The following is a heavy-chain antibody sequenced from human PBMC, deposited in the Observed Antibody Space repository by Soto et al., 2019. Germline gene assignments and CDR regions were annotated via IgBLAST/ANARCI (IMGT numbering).Heavy chain of an antibody. Sequence: SETLSLTCAVYGGSFSGYYWSWIRQPPGKGLEWIGEINHSGSTNYNPSLKSRVTISVDTSKNQFSLKLSSVTAADTAVYYCARGHRVVVVPAAANLKRGLIEYFQHWGQGTLVTVSS. CDR3: ARGHRVVVVPAAANLKRGLIEYFQH. CDR1: GGSFSGYY. V-gene: IGHV4-34*01. J-gene: IGHJ1*01. CDR2: INHSGST. D-gene: IGHD2-2*01.